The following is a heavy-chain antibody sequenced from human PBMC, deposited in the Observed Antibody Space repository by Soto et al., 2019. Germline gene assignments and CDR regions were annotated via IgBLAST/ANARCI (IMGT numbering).Heavy chain of an antibody. V-gene: IGHV3-53*02. CDR3: ARAHETEYSSSIFFDY. D-gene: IGHD6-6*01. CDR1: GLTVSRTQ. CDR2: IYSAGST. J-gene: IGHJ4*02. Sequence: EVQLVETGGGLIQPGGSLRLSCAASGLTVSRTQMAWVRQVPGKGLQWVSVIYSAGSTYYANAVKGRFTISRDISENKIDLDLSRVTGDDTAIYYCARAHETEYSSSIFFDYWGRGILVTVSS.